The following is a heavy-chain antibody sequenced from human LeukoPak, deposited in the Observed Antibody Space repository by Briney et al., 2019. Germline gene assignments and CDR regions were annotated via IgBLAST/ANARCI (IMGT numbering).Heavy chain of an antibody. V-gene: IGHV3-23*01. J-gene: IGHJ4*02. CDR2: ISGSGGST. D-gene: IGHD4-17*01. CDR1: GFTFSSYA. CDR3: ALSGLHGDYGGGFADY. Sequence: GGSLRLSCAASGFTFSSYAMSWVRQAPGKGLEWVSAISGSGGSTYYADSVKGRFTISRDNSKNTLYLQMNSLRAEDTAVYYCALSGLHGDYGGGFADYWGQGTLVTVSS.